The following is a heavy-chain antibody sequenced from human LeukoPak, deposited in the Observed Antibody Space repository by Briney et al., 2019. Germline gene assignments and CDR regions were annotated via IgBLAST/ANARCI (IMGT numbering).Heavy chain of an antibody. CDR2: ISGSGGST. D-gene: IGHD4-17*01. Sequence: ETLSLTCTVSGYSISSGYYWGWIRQPPGKGLEWVSAISGSGGSTYYADSVKGRFTISRDNSKNTLYLQMNSLRAEDTAVYYCAKAHGDYVFDYWGQGTLVTVSS. CDR3: AKAHGDYVFDY. CDR1: GYSISSGYY. J-gene: IGHJ4*02. V-gene: IGHV3-23*01.